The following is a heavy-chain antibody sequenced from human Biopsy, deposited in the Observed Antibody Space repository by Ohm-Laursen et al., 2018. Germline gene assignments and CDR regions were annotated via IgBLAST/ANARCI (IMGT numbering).Heavy chain of an antibody. Sequence: SLRLSCAASGFSFSSYGMHWVRQAPGKGLEWVAAISYDGFNIYYADSVQGRFTISRDRSKNTLYLQMNSLRDEDTAVYYCARKAYQWLYGMDVWGPGTTVTVSS. CDR2: ISYDGFNI. D-gene: IGHD5-24*01. V-gene: IGHV3-33*05. CDR3: ARKAYQWLYGMDV. CDR1: GFSFSSYG. J-gene: IGHJ6*02.